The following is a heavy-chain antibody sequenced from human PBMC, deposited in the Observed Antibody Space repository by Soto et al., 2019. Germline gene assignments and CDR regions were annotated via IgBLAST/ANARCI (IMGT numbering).Heavy chain of an antibody. CDR3: ARGYSSGWYGGHYYGMDV. Sequence: NVDRKGAVYSMSVDYGRRLILATGQGLEWMGWINPNSGGTNYAQKFQGRVTITADESTSTAYMELSSLRSEDTAVYYCARGYSSGWYGGHYYGMDVWGQGTTVTVS. CDR1: VYSMSVDY. J-gene: IGHJ6*02. V-gene: IGHV1-2*02. D-gene: IGHD6-19*01. CDR2: INPNSGGT.